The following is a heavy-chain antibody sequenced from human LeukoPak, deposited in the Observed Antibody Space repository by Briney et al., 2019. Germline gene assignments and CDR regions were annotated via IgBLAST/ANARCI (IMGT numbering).Heavy chain of an antibody. CDR1: GFTFSAHT. CDR2: IGSSGITI. CDR3: ARGPLYDITGSYGL. Sequence: GGSLRLSCAASGFTFSAHTMNWVRLAPGKGLQWVSYIGSSGITIYYAHSVEGRFTISRDNAKNSLYLQMSSLRVEDTAVYYCARGPLYDITGSYGLWGQGTLVTVSS. V-gene: IGHV3-48*01. J-gene: IGHJ4*02. D-gene: IGHD2-8*01.